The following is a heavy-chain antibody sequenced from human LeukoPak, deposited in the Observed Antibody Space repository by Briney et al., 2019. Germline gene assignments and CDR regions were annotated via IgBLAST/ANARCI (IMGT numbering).Heavy chain of an antibody. D-gene: IGHD3-3*01. CDR2: INPSGGST. CDR1: GYTFTSYY. V-gene: IGHV1-46*01. CDR3: ARDAQGVLRFLEWLGDSPYYMDV. Sequence: ASVKVSCKASGYTFTSYYMHWVRQAPGQGLEWMGIINPSGGSTSYARKFQGRVTMTRDMSTSTVYMELSSLRSEDTAVYYCARDAQGVLRFLEWLGDSPYYMDVRGKGTTVTVSS. J-gene: IGHJ6*03.